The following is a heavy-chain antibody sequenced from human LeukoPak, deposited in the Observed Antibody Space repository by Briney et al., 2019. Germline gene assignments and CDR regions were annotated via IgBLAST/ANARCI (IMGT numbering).Heavy chain of an antibody. J-gene: IGHJ6*03. CDR1: GGSISSYY. CDR3: ARRNHYFYYMDV. D-gene: IGHD1-14*01. V-gene: IGHV4-4*09. CDR2: IFPSGSA. Sequence: SETLALTCTVSGGSISSYYWSWLRQSPVKGLEWLGYIFPSGSAFYNPSLESRVTISLDTSENQFSLRLISVTAADTAVYYCARRNHYFYYMDVGGKGTTVTVSS.